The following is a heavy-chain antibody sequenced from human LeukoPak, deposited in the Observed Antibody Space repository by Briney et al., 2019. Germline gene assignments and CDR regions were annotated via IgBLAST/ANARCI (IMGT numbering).Heavy chain of an antibody. D-gene: IGHD2-2*01. CDR1: GWSFNDYY. CDR3: ARGQVPAARGYNWFDP. CDR2: INARGDT. V-gene: IGHV4-34*01. Sequence: SETLSLTCAVYGWSFNDYYWNWIRQPPGRGLEWIGEINARGDTNFNPSLKSRVTISVDTSKNQFSLRLTSMIAADTAVYYCARGQVPAARGYNWFDPWGQGTLVTVSS. J-gene: IGHJ5*02.